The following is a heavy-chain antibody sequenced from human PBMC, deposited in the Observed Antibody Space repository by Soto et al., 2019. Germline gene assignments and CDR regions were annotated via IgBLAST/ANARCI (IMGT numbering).Heavy chain of an antibody. CDR2: IKQDGSEK. V-gene: IGHV3-7*01. Sequence: PGGSLRLSCAASAFTFSTYWMSWVRQAPGKGLEWVANIKQDGSEKYYVDSVKGRFTISRDNAKNSLYLQMNSLRAEDTAVYYCAREPSAVAGTSYYYYGMDVWGQGTTVTVSS. D-gene: IGHD6-19*01. CDR1: AFTFSTYW. J-gene: IGHJ6*02. CDR3: AREPSAVAGTSYYYYGMDV.